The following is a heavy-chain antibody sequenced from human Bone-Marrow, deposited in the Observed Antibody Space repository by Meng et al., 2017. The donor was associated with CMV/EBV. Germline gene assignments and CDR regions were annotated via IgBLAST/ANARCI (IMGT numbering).Heavy chain of an antibody. D-gene: IGHD2-2*01. CDR1: GYTFTSYD. Sequence: ASVKVSCKASGYTFTSYDINWVRQATGQGLEWMGWMNPNSGNTGYAQKFQGRVTITRNTSISTAYMELSSLRSEDTAVYYCARDSPYCSGPSCSRHSPDYYGMDVWGQGTTVTVSS. V-gene: IGHV1-8*03. J-gene: IGHJ6*02. CDR3: ARDSPYCSGPSCSRHSPDYYGMDV. CDR2: MNPNSGNT.